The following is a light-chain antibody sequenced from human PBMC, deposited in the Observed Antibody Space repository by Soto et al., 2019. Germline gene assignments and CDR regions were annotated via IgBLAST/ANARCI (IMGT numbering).Light chain of an antibody. CDR2: KGT. V-gene: IGLV2-23*01. CDR3: CSYAPESPYV. J-gene: IGLJ1*01. Sequence: QSALAQPASVSGSPGQAITISCTGTSDDVGAYNSVSWYQQLPHKAPQVILYKGTQRPSGVSSRLSGSTSGNAASLTISGLNADDEADYFCCSYAPESPYVFGTGTKLTVL. CDR1: SDDVGAYNS.